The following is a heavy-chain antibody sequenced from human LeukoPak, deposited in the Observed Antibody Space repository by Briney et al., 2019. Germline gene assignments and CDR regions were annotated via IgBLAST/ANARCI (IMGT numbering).Heavy chain of an antibody. CDR3: ARQVGYSSGWYNAGDAFDI. Sequence: PSETLSLTCTVSGGSISSYYWSWIRQPPGKGLEWIGSIYHSGSTYYNPSLKSRVTISVDTSKNQFSLKLSSVTAADTAVYYCARQVGYSSGWYNAGDAFDIWGQGTMVTVSS. CDR2: IYHSGST. D-gene: IGHD6-19*01. J-gene: IGHJ3*02. CDR1: GGSISSYY. V-gene: IGHV4-59*08.